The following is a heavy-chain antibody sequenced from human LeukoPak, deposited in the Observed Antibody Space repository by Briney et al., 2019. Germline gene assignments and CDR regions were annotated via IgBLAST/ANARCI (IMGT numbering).Heavy chain of an antibody. V-gene: IGHV4-34*01. CDR2: INHSGST. J-gene: IGHJ4*02. CDR1: GGSFSGYY. Sequence: SETLSLTCAVYGGSFSGYYWSWIRQPPGKGLEWIGEINHSGSTNYNPPLKSRVTISVDTSKNQFSLKLSSVTAADTAVYYCARHTKRYYYDSSGYYNDYWGQGTLVTVSS. D-gene: IGHD3-22*01. CDR3: ARHTKRYYYDSSGYYNDY.